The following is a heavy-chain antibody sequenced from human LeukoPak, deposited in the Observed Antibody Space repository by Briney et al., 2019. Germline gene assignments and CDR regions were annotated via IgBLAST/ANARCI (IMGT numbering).Heavy chain of an antibody. J-gene: IGHJ4*02. V-gene: IGHV1-24*01. D-gene: IGHD3-10*01. CDR3: ATVFENGVYYFDY. CDR1: GYTFTSYY. CDR2: FDPEDGET. Sequence: ASVKVSCKASGYTFTSYYMHWVRQAPGKGLEWMGGFDPEDGETIYAQKFQGSVTMTEDTSTDTAYMELSSLRSEDTAVYYCATVFENGVYYFDYWGQGTLVTVSS.